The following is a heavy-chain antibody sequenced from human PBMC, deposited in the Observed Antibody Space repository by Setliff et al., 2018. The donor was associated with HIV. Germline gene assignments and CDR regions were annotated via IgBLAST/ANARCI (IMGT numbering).Heavy chain of an antibody. V-gene: IGHV4-61*09. D-gene: IGHD5-12*01. CDR2: IYTSGST. CDR1: GGSISSGSYY. J-gene: IGHJ4*02. CDR3: AKSSPSIGYITDC. Sequence: ASETLSLTCTVSGGSISSGSYYWGWVRQPAGKGLEWIGHIYTSGSTNYNPSLKSRVTISVDTSKSQFSLKVSSVTAADTAVYYCAKSSPSIGYITDCWGQGAPVTVSS.